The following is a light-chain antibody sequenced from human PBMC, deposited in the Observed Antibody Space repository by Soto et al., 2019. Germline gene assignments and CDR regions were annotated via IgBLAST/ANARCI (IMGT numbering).Light chain of an antibody. V-gene: IGLV1-40*01. J-gene: IGLJ1*01. Sequence: QSVLTQPPSVSGAPGQRVTISCTGSSSNIGAGYDVPWYQQLPGTAPKLLIYGNSNRPSGVPDRFSGSKSGTSASLAITGLQAEDEADYYCQSYDSSLSGLVFGTGTKLTFL. CDR1: SSNIGAGYD. CDR2: GNS. CDR3: QSYDSSLSGLV.